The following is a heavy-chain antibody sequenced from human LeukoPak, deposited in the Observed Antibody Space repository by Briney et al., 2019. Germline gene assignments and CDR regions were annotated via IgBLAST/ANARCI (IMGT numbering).Heavy chain of an antibody. CDR3: ARMAVRYFDWFAGDYYYGMDV. D-gene: IGHD3-9*01. CDR2: ISYDGSHK. V-gene: IGHV3-30-3*01. J-gene: IGHJ6*02. CDR1: GFTVSSYA. Sequence: PGGSLRLSCAASGFTVSSYAVHWVRQAPGKGLAWVAVISYDGSHKYYADSVKGRFTISRDNSKNTLYLQMNSLRAEDTAVYYCARMAVRYFDWFAGDYYYGMDVWGQGTTVTVSS.